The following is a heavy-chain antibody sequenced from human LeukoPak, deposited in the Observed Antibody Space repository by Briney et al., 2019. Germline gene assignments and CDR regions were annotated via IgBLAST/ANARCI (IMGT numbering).Heavy chain of an antibody. CDR2: INWNGGST. V-gene: IGHV3-20*04. D-gene: IGHD4-17*01. Sequence: AGSLRLSCAASGFTFDDYGMSWVRQAPGKGLEWVSGINWNGGSTGYAVSVKGRFTISRDNAKNSLYLQMNSLRAEDTALYYCARDRTTVTTAEYFQHWGQGTLVTVSS. J-gene: IGHJ1*01. CDR3: ARDRTTVTTAEYFQH. CDR1: GFTFDDYG.